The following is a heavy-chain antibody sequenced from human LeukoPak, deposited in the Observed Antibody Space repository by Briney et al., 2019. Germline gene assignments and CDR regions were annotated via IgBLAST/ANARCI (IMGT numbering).Heavy chain of an antibody. CDR2: IYYSGST. V-gene: IGHV4-61*08. CDR3: ATASWGDYGYFDY. J-gene: IGHJ4*02. D-gene: IGHD4-17*01. Sequence: SETLSLTCTVSGASIRSGDYYWSWIRQPPGKGLEWIGYIYYSGSTNYNPSLKSRVTISVDTSKNQFSLKLSSVTAADTAVYYCATASWGDYGYFDYWGQGTLVTVSS. CDR1: GASIRSGDYY.